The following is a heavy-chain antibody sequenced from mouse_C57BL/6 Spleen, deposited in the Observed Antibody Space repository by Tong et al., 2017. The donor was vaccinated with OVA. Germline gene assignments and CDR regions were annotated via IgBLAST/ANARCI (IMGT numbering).Heavy chain of an antibody. J-gene: IGHJ4*01. Sequence: EVQLVESGGDLVKPGGSLKLSCAASGFTFSSYGMSWVRQTPDKRLEWVATISSGGSYTYYPDSVKGRFTISRDNAKNTLYLQMSSLKSEDTAMYYCARLYRYDYAMDYWGQGTSVTVSS. CDR1: GFTFSSYG. CDR2: ISSGGSYT. V-gene: IGHV5-6*01. D-gene: IGHD2-14*01. CDR3: ARLYRYDYAMDY.